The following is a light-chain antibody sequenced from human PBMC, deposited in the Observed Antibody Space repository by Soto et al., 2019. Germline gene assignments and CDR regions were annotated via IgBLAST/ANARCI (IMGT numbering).Light chain of an antibody. CDR1: QSITRW. CDR2: DAS. V-gene: IGKV1-5*01. Sequence: DIQMTQPPSPLSASVGERVTIPSRASQSITRWLAWYQQKPGKAPKLLIYDASNLQSGVPSRFSGSGSGTEFTLTISSLQPDDFAAYYCQQYNSYWTFGQGTKVDIK. CDR3: QQYNSYWT. J-gene: IGKJ1*01.